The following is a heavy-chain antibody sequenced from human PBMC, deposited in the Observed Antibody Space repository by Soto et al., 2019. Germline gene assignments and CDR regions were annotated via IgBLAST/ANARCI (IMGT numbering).Heavy chain of an antibody. D-gene: IGHD4-17*01. Sequence: QVQLQESGPGLVKPSQTLSLTCTVSGGSVRSGDYYWTWIRQHPGKGLEWIGYISYRGSTFYTPSLERRVTISADTSKNQFSLKLTSVTAADTALYYCARFDDYVRFDPWGQGTLVTVSS. CDR3: ARFDDYVRFDP. V-gene: IGHV4-31*03. CDR2: ISYRGST. J-gene: IGHJ5*02. CDR1: GGSVRSGDYY.